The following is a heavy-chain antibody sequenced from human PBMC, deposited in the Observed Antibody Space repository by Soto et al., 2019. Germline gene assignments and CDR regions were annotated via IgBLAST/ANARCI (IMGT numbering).Heavy chain of an antibody. CDR1: GYSFASYW. CDR3: ARTRSFTLGFYYDGMDV. D-gene: IGHD6-6*01. J-gene: IGHJ6*02. V-gene: IGHV5-51*01. Sequence: GESLKISCQGSGYSFASYWIGWVRQMPGKDLEWMGIIYPGDSDTRYSPSFQGQVTISADKSLRTAYLQWTSLKATGTALYYCARTRSFTLGFYYDGMDVWGQGTTVTVSS. CDR2: IYPGDSDT.